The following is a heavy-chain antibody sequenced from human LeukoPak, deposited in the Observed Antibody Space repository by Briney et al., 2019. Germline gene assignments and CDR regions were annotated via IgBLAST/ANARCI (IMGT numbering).Heavy chain of an antibody. Sequence: ASVKVSCKASGYTFTGYYMHWVRQAPGQGLEWMGWINPNSGGTNYAQKFQGRVTMTRDTSISTAYMELSRLRSDDTAVYYCARRTMVRGVIINNFDYWGQGTLVTVSS. V-gene: IGHV1-2*02. CDR1: GYTFTGYY. J-gene: IGHJ4*02. CDR3: ARRTMVRGVIINNFDY. D-gene: IGHD3-10*01. CDR2: INPNSGGT.